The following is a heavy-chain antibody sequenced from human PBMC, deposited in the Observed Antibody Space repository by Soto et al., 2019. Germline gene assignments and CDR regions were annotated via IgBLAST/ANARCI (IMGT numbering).Heavy chain of an antibody. J-gene: IGHJ5*02. Sequence: ESLKISCTGSGYSFTSYWIGWVRQIPGKGLEWMGLISPGDSDTRYSPSFQGQVTISADTSINTAFLQWSSLKASDTAMYYCARAHHYYGSAGFHRNWFDPWGQGTLVTVSS. CDR3: ARAHHYYGSAGFHRNWFDP. CDR2: ISPGDSDT. D-gene: IGHD3-22*01. CDR1: GYSFTSYW. V-gene: IGHV5-51*01.